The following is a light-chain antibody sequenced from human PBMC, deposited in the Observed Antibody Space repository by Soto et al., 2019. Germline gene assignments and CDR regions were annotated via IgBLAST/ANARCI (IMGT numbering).Light chain of an antibody. Sequence: DIQMTQSPSSLSASVGGRLTITCRASQSISTYLHWYQQKPGKAPNLIIYAASTLQSGVPSRFSGSGSGTDFTLTISSLQTEDFATYFCQHGYSTPLTFGGGTKVDIK. CDR2: AAS. J-gene: IGKJ4*01. V-gene: IGKV1-39*01. CDR1: QSISTY. CDR3: QHGYSTPLT.